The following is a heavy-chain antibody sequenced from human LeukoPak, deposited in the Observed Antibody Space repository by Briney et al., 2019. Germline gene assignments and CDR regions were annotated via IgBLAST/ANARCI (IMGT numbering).Heavy chain of an antibody. CDR1: GFTFSSYA. V-gene: IGHV3-23*01. Sequence: PGGSLRLSCAASGFTFSSYAMSWVRQAPGKGLEWVSAISGSGGSTYYADSVKGRFTISRDNSKSTLYLQMNSLRAEDTAVYYCAKDMIQEGYGSGSYYGSLFDYWGQGTLVTVSS. J-gene: IGHJ4*02. CDR2: ISGSGGST. D-gene: IGHD3-10*01. CDR3: AKDMIQEGYGSGSYYGSLFDY.